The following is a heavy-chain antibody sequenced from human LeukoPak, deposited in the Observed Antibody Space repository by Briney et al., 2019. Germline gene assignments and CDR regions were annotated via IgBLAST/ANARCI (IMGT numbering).Heavy chain of an antibody. D-gene: IGHD6-13*01. J-gene: IGHJ4*02. CDR2: IRYDGSNK. CDR1: GFTFSSYG. V-gene: IGHV3-30*02. CDR3: ARGGHRQQQLDY. Sequence: GGSLRLSCAASGFTFSSYGMHWVRQAPGKGLEWVAFIRYDGSNKYYADSVKGRFTISRDNSKNTLYLQMNSLRAEDTAVYYCARGGHRQQQLDYWGQGTLVTVSS.